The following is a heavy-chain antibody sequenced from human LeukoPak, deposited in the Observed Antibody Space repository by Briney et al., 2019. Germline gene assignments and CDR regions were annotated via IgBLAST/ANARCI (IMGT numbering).Heavy chain of an antibody. CDR3: ARRRMEGADYYYYYGMDV. V-gene: IGHV1-69*13. Sequence: ASVKVSCKASGGTFSSYAISWVRQAPGQGLEWMGGIIPIFGTANYAQKFQGRVTITADESTSTAYMELSSLRSEDTAVYYCARRRMEGADYYYYYGMDVWGQGTTVTVSS. CDR2: IIPIFGTA. CDR1: GGTFSSYA. D-gene: IGHD1-26*01. J-gene: IGHJ6*02.